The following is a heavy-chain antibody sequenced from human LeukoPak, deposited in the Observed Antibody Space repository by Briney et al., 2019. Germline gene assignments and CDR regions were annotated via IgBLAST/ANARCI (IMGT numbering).Heavy chain of an antibody. J-gene: IGHJ4*02. Sequence: ASVKVSCKVSGYTLTELSMHLVRQAPGKGLEWMGGFDPEDGETIYAQKFQGRVTMTEDTSTDTAYMELSSLRSEDTAVYYCATVNLYSPKRFDYWGQGTLVTVSS. CDR2: FDPEDGET. V-gene: IGHV1-24*01. CDR1: GYTLTELS. CDR3: ATVNLYSPKRFDY. D-gene: IGHD4-11*01.